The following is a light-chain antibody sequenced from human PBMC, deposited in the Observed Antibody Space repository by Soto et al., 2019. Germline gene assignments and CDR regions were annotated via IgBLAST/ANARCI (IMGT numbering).Light chain of an antibody. V-gene: IGKV1-9*01. J-gene: IGKJ4*01. Sequence: DIQLTHSPSSLSASVLYTVTITFRASQGIINYLAWYQQKPGKAPDLLIYSASTLQSGVPSRFSGSGSETEFTLTISGLQPEDFATYYCQKHHSYPLNFGEGTKVDIK. CDR3: QKHHSYPLN. CDR2: SAS. CDR1: QGIINY.